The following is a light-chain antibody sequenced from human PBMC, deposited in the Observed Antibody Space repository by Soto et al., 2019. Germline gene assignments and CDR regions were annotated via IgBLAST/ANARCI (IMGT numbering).Light chain of an antibody. V-gene: IGLV1-51*02. CDR3: GTWDSSLSAWV. J-gene: IGLJ3*02. Sequence: QSVLTQPPSVSPAQVRKATIAASGSSPNIGNNYVSWYQQLPGIAPKLPIYENNKRPPGIPDRFSGSKSGTSATLGITGLQTGDEADYYCGTWDSSLSAWVFGGGPKLTVL. CDR2: ENN. CDR1: SPNIGNNY.